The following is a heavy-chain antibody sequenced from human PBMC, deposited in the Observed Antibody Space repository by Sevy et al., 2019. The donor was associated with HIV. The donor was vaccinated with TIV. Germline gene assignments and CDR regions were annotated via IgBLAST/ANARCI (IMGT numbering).Heavy chain of an antibody. CDR2: ISGSGGST. Sequence: GGSLRLSCAASGFTFSSYAMNWVRQAPGKGLERVSTISGSGGSTYYGDSVKGRFTISRDNSKNTVYLQMSSLRAEDTALYYCAKDRYDGSGYYPEGAFDIWGQGTKVTVSS. CDR1: GFTFSSYA. J-gene: IGHJ3*02. V-gene: IGHV3-23*01. D-gene: IGHD3-22*01. CDR3: AKDRYDGSGYYPEGAFDI.